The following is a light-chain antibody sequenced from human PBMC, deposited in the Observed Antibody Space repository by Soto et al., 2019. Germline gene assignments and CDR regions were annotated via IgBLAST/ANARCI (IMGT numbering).Light chain of an antibody. CDR2: KAS. CDR3: QQYNSYPLT. CDR1: QSISSW. Sequence: DIQMTQSPSTLSASVGDRVTITCRASQSISSWLAWYQQKPGKAPNLLIYKASSLDSGVPSRFSGSGSGTEFSLTISSLQPDEFATDYCQQYNSYPLTFGGGTKVEIK. J-gene: IGKJ4*01. V-gene: IGKV1-5*03.